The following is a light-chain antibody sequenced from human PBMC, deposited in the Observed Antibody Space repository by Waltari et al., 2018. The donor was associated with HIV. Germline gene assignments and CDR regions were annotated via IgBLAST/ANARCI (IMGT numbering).Light chain of an antibody. CDR1: QAVNNNY. J-gene: IGKJ2*01. CDR2: GAS. CDR3: QQYGSSPYT. Sequence: SCRATQAVNNNYLAWYQQKPGQAPRLLIYGASSRATGIPDRFSGGGSGTDFTLTISRLEPEDFAVYFCQQYGSSPYTFGQGTKLEIK. V-gene: IGKV3-20*01.